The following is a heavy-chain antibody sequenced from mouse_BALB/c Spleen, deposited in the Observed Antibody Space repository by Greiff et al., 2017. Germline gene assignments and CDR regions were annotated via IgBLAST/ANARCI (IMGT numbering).Heavy chain of an antibody. CDR1: GFTFSSFG. J-gene: IGHJ4*01. Sequence: EVQRVESGGGLVQPGGSRKLSCAASGFTFSSFGMHWVRQAPEKGLEWVAYISSGSITIYYADTVKGRFTISRDNPKNTLFLQMTSLRSEDTAMYYCARGYDDAMDYWGQGTSVTVSS. D-gene: IGHD2-14*01. CDR2: ISSGSITI. V-gene: IGHV5-17*02. CDR3: ARGYDDAMDY.